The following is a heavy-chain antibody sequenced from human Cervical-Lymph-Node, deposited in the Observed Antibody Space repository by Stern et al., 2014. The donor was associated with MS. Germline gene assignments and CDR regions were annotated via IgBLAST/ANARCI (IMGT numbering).Heavy chain of an antibody. CDR3: ARERNDLYYGMDV. V-gene: IGHV3-30*15. CDR1: GFTFSRYA. CDR2: ISHDESNK. J-gene: IGHJ6*02. D-gene: IGHD1-1*01. Sequence: VQLVESGGGVVQPGRSLRLSCAASGFTFSRYAMHWVRQAPGKGLEGVAVISHDESNKYYADSVKGRFTISRDNSKNTVYLQMSSLRAEDTALYYCARERNDLYYGMDVWGQGTTVTVSS.